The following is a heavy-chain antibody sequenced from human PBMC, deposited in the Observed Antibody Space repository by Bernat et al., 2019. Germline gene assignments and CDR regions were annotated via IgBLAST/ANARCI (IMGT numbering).Heavy chain of an antibody. CDR3: ARAARGRFLEWLFLD. Sequence: QVQLVESGGGLVKPGGSLRLSCAASGFTFSDYYMSWIRQAPGKGLEWVSYISSSSSYTNYADSVKGRFTISRDNAKNSLYLQMNILRAEDTAVYYCARAARGRFLEWLFLDWGQGTLVTVSS. J-gene: IGHJ4*02. CDR2: ISSSSSYT. D-gene: IGHD3-3*01. V-gene: IGHV3-11*05. CDR1: GFTFSDYY.